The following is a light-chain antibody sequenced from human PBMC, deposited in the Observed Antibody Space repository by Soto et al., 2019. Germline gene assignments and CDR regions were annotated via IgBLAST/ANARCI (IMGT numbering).Light chain of an antibody. CDR3: QVWDSSSDHPEV. CDR2: YVS. V-gene: IGLV3-21*04. J-gene: IGLJ2*01. Sequence: SYVLTQPPSVSVAPGKTARITCGGNNIGSKSVHWYQQKPGQAPVLVIYYVSDRPSGIPERFSGSNSGNTATLTISRVEAGDEAGYYCQVWDSSSDHPEVFGGGTKLTVL. CDR1: NIGSKS.